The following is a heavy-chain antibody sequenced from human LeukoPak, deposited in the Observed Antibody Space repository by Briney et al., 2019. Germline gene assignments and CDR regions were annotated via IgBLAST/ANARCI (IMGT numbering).Heavy chain of an antibody. V-gene: IGHV1-2*02. CDR2: INPNSGGT. D-gene: IGHD3-10*01. J-gene: IGHJ5*02. Sequence: GASVKVSCKASGYTFTGYYMHWVRQAPGQGLEWMGWINPNSGGTNYAQKFQGRVTMTRDTSISTAYMELSRLRSDDTAVYYCARDRVLLWFGELSPNWFDPWGQGTLVTVSS. CDR1: GYTFTGYY. CDR3: ARDRVLLWFGELSPNWFDP.